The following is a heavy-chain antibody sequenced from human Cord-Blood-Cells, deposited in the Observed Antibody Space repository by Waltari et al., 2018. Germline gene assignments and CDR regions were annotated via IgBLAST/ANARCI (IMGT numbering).Heavy chain of an antibody. CDR3: ARAAPWGSSWFFFDY. V-gene: IGHV1-2*02. J-gene: IGHJ4*02. CDR1: GYTFTGYY. D-gene: IGHD6-13*01. Sequence: QVQLVQSGAEVKKPGASVKVSCKASGYTFTGYYMHWVRQAPGQGLEWMGWINPNSGGTNYAQKFQGRVTMTRDTSISTAYMELSRLRSDDTAVYYCARAAPWGSSWFFFDYWGQGTLVTVSS. CDR2: INPNSGGT.